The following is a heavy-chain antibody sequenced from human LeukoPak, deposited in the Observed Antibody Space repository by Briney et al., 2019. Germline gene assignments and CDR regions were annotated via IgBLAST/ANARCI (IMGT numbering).Heavy chain of an antibody. CDR3: ARSNTYYYGSGSYGL. D-gene: IGHD3-10*01. J-gene: IGHJ4*02. V-gene: IGHV3-21*01. CDR2: ISSSSSYI. CDR1: GFTFSSYS. Sequence: GGSLRLSCAASGFTFSSYSMNWVRQAPGKGLEWVSSISSSSSYIYYADSVKGRFTISRDNAKNSLYLQMNSLRAEDTAVYYCARSNTYYYGSGSYGLWGQGTLVTVSS.